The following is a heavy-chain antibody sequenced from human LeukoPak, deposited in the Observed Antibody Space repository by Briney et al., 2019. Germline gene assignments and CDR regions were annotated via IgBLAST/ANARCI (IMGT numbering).Heavy chain of an antibody. CDR1: GFTVSINS. D-gene: IGHD3-16*01. V-gene: IGHV3-53*01. CDR3: ARRPPSVGGGFDP. CDR2: IYSGGNT. J-gene: IGHJ5*02. Sequence: GGSLRLSCTVSGFTVSINSMSWVRQAPGKGLEWVSFIYSGGNTHYSDSVKGRLTISRDNSKNTLYLQMNSLRASDTAMYYCARRPPSVGGGFDPWGQGTLVIVSS.